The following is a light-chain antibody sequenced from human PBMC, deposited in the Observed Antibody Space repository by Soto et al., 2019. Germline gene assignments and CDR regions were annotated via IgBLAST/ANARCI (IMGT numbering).Light chain of an antibody. CDR3: AAWDDSLNGAV. Sequence: QSVLTQPPSVSEAPRQRVTISCSGGSSNIGNNAVNWYQQLPGKAPKLLIYYDDLLPSGVSDRFSGSKSGTSASLAISGLQSEAEADYYCAAWDDSLNGAVFGGGTKLTVL. CDR1: SSNIGNNA. V-gene: IGLV1-36*01. CDR2: YDD. J-gene: IGLJ2*01.